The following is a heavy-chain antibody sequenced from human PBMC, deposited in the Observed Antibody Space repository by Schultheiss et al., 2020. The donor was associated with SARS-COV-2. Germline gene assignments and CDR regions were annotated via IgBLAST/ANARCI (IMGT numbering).Heavy chain of an antibody. V-gene: IGHV4-4*07. Sequence: SQTLSLTCAVYGGSFSGYYWSWIRQPAGKGLEWIGRIYTSGSTNYNPSLKSRVTISVDTSKNQFSLKLSSVTAADTAVYYCAREHVPAAIFAGAGCSGGSCYVDYYYYGMDVWGQGTTVTVSS. J-gene: IGHJ6*02. D-gene: IGHD2-15*01. CDR3: AREHVPAAIFAGAGCSGGSCYVDYYYYGMDV. CDR2: IYTSGST. CDR1: GGSFSGYY.